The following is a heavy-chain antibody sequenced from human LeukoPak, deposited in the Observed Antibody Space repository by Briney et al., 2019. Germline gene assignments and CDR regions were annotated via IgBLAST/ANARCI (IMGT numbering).Heavy chain of an antibody. J-gene: IGHJ6*02. Sequence: GGSLRLSCAADGFTIDDYAMHWVSQAPGKGLEWVSLISGDGGSTYYADSVKGRFTISRDNSKNSLYLQMNSLRTENTALYYCVKDRGGSSWYYYNYGMDVWGQGTTVTVSS. CDR1: GFTIDDYA. CDR3: VKDRGGSSWYYYNYGMDV. V-gene: IGHV3-43*02. D-gene: IGHD6-13*01. CDR2: ISGDGGST.